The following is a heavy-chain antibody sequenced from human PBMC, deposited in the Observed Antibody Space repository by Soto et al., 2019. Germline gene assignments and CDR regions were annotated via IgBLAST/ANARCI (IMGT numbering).Heavy chain of an antibody. D-gene: IGHD3-3*01. J-gene: IGHJ6*02. V-gene: IGHV3-11*06. CDR3: ARDLGDDFWSGHTYYYGMDV. CDR2: ISSSSSYT. CDR1: GFTFSDYY. Sequence: GGSLRLYCAASGFTFSDYYMSWIRQAPGKGLEWVSYISSSSSYTNYADSVKGRFTISRDNAKNSLYLQMNSLRAEDTAVYYCARDLGDDFWSGHTYYYGMDVWGQGTTVTVAS.